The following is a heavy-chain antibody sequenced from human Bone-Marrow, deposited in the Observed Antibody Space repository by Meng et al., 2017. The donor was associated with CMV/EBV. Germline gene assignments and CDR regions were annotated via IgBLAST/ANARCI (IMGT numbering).Heavy chain of an antibody. J-gene: IGHJ3*02. D-gene: IGHD7-27*01. Sequence: GESLKISCAASGFTFSSYWMHWVRQAPGKGLVWVSRINSDGSSTIYADSVKGRFTISRDNAKNTLYLQMNSLRAEDTAVHYCAREGWGDAFDIWGQRTRVTVSS. CDR3: AREGWGDAFDI. CDR1: GFTFSSYW. CDR2: INSDGSST. V-gene: IGHV3-74*01.